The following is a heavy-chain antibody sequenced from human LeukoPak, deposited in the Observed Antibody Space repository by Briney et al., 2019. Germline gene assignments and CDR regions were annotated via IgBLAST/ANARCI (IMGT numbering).Heavy chain of an antibody. Sequence: GGSLRLSCVPSGFIFINYAMSWVRQAPGKGLEWVSSISGSGGSTHYVDSVKGRFTISRDKTKNTLYLQMNSLRAEDTAVYYCAKSSYYDASGYYREYYFDSWGQGTLVTVSS. D-gene: IGHD3-22*01. CDR1: GFIFINYA. J-gene: IGHJ4*02. CDR2: ISGSGGST. CDR3: AKSSYYDASGYYREYYFDS. V-gene: IGHV3-23*01.